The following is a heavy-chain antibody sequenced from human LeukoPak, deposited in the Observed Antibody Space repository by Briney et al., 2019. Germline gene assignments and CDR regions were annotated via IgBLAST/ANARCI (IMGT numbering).Heavy chain of an antibody. V-gene: IGHV3-74*03. Sequence: GGSLRLSCAASGFSVGNYWTHWVRQAPGKGLVWVSRSEGDDTTTTYADSVKGRFTVSRDNAKNTVYLQMNSLRVEDTAVYYCAKLDWFDPWGQGTLVTVSP. CDR1: GFSVGNYW. D-gene: IGHD3-3*02. CDR2: SEGDDTTT. CDR3: AKLDWFDP. J-gene: IGHJ5*02.